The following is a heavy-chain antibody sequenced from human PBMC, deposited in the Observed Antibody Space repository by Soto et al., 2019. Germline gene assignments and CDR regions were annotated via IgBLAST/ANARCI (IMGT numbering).Heavy chain of an antibody. CDR3: ARVGYCSSTSCYVVGSNWFDP. J-gene: IGHJ5*02. CDR1: GFTFSSYA. V-gene: IGHV3-30-3*01. CDR2: ISYDGSNK. Sequence: GGSLRLSCAASGFTFSSYAMHWVRQAPGKGLEWVAVISYDGSNKYYADSVKGRFTISRDNSKNTLYLQMNSLRAEDTAVYYCARVGYCSSTSCYVVGSNWFDPWGQGTLVTVSS. D-gene: IGHD2-2*01.